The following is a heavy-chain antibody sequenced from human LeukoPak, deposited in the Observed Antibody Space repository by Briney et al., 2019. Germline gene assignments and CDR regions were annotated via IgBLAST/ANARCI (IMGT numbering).Heavy chain of an antibody. CDR1: GGPGTNYY. CDR2: FYYSGTT. V-gene: IGHV4-39*01. Sequence: SETLSLTCTFSGGPGTNYYWGWIRQTPGKGLEWIGTFYYSGTTYYSPSLKSRVTISIDTSKNQFSLELRSVVAPDTAVYYCARHSGSGSLSRPFDPWGQGTLVTVSS. D-gene: IGHD3-10*01. CDR3: ARHSGSGSLSRPFDP. J-gene: IGHJ5*02.